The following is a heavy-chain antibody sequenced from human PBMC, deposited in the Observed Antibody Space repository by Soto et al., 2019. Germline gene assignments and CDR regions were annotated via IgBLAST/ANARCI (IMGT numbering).Heavy chain of an antibody. CDR3: ARARQYCSSTSCYWFDP. Sequence: PSQTLSLTCAISGDSVSSNSAALNLIRQSPSRGLEWLGRTYYRSKWYNDYAVSVKSRITINPDTSKNQFSLQLNSVTPEDTAVYYCARARQYCSSTSCYWFDPWGQGTLVTVSS. CDR2: TYYRSKWYN. D-gene: IGHD2-2*01. J-gene: IGHJ5*02. CDR1: GDSVSSNSAA. V-gene: IGHV6-1*01.